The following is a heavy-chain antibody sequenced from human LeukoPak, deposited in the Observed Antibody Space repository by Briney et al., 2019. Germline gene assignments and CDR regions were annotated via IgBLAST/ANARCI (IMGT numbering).Heavy chain of an antibody. Sequence: GGSLRLSCAASGFTVSSNYMSWVRQAPGKGLEWVSVIYSGGSTYYADSVKGRFTISRDNSKNALYLQMNSLRAEDTAVYYCARLPGDCTNGVCYTGSDAPRGYYYMDVWGKGTTVTVSS. V-gene: IGHV3-53*01. CDR1: GFTVSSNY. CDR2: IYSGGST. D-gene: IGHD2-8*01. J-gene: IGHJ6*03. CDR3: ARLPGDCTNGVCYTGSDAPRGYYYMDV.